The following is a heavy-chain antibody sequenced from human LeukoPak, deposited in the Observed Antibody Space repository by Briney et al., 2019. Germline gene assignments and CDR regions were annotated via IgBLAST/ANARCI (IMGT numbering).Heavy chain of an antibody. V-gene: IGHV4-39*01. J-gene: IGHJ4*02. CDR3: ARLGDSSLGDY. D-gene: IGHD4-17*01. CDR1: GGSISSSSYY. Sequence: SETLSLTCTVSGGSISSSSYYWGWLRQPPGKGLEWIGSIYYSGSTYYNPSLKSRVTISVDTSKNQFSLKLSSVTAADTAVYYCARLGDSSLGDYWGQGTLVTVSS. CDR2: IYYSGST.